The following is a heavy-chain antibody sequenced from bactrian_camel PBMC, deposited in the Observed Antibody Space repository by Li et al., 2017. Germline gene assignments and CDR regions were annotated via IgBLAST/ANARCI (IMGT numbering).Heavy chain of an antibody. CDR1: GSISRLC. Sequence: VQLVESGGGSVQAGGSLRLSCTASGSISRLCMGWFRRQPGNASESVAGVYNGGGGRSYYIDSVKGRFTISRDTVQNSVNLLMGNLRVEDTGMYYCAASPGRALWGGWSAADFPYWGQGTQVTVS. D-gene: IGHD3*01. CDR2: VYNGGGGRS. J-gene: IGHJ6*01. V-gene: IGHV3S31*01. CDR3: AASPGRALWGGWSAADFPY.